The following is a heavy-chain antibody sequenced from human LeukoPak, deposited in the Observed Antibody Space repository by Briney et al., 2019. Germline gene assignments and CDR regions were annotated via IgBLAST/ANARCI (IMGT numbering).Heavy chain of an antibody. J-gene: IGHJ4*02. CDR1: GGSIRNHH. CDR3: ARELYHFDR. Sequence: SGTLSLTCSVSGGSIRNHHWTWIRQSPWKGLEWIGHVFFTEGTNYSPSLRGRITISADRSKNQIYLKLGSVTAADTAVYYCARELYHFDRWGQGALVTVSS. CDR2: VFFTEGT. V-gene: IGHV4-59*11. D-gene: IGHD2-8*01.